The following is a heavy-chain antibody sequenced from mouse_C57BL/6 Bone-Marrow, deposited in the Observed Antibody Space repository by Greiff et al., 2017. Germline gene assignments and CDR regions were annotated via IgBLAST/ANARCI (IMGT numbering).Heavy chain of an antibody. D-gene: IGHD1-1*01. CDR3: ARGLRSFDY. J-gene: IGHJ2*01. CDR2: ISDGGSYT. Sequence: EVQWVESGGGLVKPGGSLKLSCAASGFTFSSYAMSWVRQTPEKRLEWVATISDGGSYTYYPDNVKGRFTISRDNAKNNLYLQMSHLTSEDTAMYYCARGLRSFDYWGQGTTLTVSS. CDR1: GFTFSSYA. V-gene: IGHV5-4*01.